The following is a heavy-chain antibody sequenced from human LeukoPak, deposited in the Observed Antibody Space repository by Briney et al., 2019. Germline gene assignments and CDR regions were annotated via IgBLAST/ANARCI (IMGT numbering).Heavy chain of an antibody. J-gene: IGHJ6*02. CDR3: ARTTTIYYYGMDV. CDR1: GYTFTGYY. Sequence: GASVKVSCTASGYTFTGYYMHWVRQAPGQGLEWMGWINPNSGGTNYAQKFQGRVTMTRDTSISTAYMELSRLRSDDTAVYYCARTTTIYYYGMDVWGQGTTVTVSS. D-gene: IGHD3-22*01. CDR2: INPNSGGT. V-gene: IGHV1-2*02.